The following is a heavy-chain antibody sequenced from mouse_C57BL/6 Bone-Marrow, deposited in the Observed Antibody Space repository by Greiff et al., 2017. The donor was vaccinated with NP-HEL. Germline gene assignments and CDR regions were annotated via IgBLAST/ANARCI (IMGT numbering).Heavy chain of an antibody. CDR3: ARVFFRYFDV. Sequence: VQLKQSGGGLVKPGGSLKLSCAASGFTFSSYAMSWVRQTPEKRLAWVATISDGGSYTYYPDNVKGRFTIARDNAKNNLYLQMSHLKSEDTAMYYCARVFFRYFDVWGTGTTVTVSS. J-gene: IGHJ1*03. V-gene: IGHV5-4*01. CDR2: ISDGGSYT. CDR1: GFTFSSYA.